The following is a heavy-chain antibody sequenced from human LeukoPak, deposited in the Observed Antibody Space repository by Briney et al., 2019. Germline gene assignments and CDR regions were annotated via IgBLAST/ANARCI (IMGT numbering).Heavy chain of an antibody. CDR3: ARIVGIASRGYFDY. V-gene: IGHV1-69*01. D-gene: IGHD3-10*01. Sequence: GSSVKVSCKASGGPLSRYAISWVRQAPGQGPEWMGGIIPIFGTTNYAQKFQGRVTITADESTSTAYMELSSLRSEDTAVYYCARIVGIASRGYFDYWGQGTLVTVSS. CDR2: IIPIFGTT. CDR1: GGPLSRYA. J-gene: IGHJ4*02.